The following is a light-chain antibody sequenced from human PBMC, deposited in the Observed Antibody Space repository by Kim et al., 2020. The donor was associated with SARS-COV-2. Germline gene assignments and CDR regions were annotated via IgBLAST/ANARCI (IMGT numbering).Light chain of an antibody. CDR1: QSVLYNSNNKNY. J-gene: IGKJ4*01. V-gene: IGKV4-1*01. CDR2: WAS. Sequence: ATINCKSSQSVLYNSNNKNYLAWYQQKPGQPPKLLISWASTRESGVPDRFSGSGSVTDFTLTISSLQAEDVAVYYCHQYWHIPLTFGGGTKVDIK. CDR3: HQYWHIPLT.